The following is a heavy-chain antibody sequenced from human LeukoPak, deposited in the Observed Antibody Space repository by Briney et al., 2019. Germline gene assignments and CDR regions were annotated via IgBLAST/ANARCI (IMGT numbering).Heavy chain of an antibody. Sequence: GGSLRLSRAASGFTFSSYWMHWVRQAPGKGLVWVSRINSDGSSTSYADSVKGRFTISRDNAKNTLYLQMNSLRAEDTAVYYCARVAETIYYGDYGDYWGQGTLVTVSS. D-gene: IGHD4-17*01. V-gene: IGHV3-74*01. J-gene: IGHJ4*02. CDR2: INSDGSST. CDR1: GFTFSSYW. CDR3: ARVAETIYYGDYGDY.